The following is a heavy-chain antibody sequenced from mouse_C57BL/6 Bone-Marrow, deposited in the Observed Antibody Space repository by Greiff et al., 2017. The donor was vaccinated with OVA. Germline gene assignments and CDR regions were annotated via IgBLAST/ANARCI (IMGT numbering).Heavy chain of an antibody. CDR1: GYTFTNYW. J-gene: IGHJ4*01. V-gene: IGHV1-74*01. Sequence: QVQLQQPGAELVKPGASVKVSCKASGYTFTNYWMHWVKQRPGQGLEWIGRIHPSDSDTTYNQKLKGKATLTVDKSSSTAYMQLSSLTSEGSAVYYCAIGGSSAFYYAMDYWGQGTSVTVSS. CDR2: IHPSDSDT. D-gene: IGHD1-1*01. CDR3: AIGGSSAFYYAMDY.